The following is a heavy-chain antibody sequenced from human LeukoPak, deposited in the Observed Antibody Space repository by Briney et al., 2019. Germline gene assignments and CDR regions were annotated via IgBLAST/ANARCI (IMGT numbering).Heavy chain of an antibody. V-gene: IGHV3-74*01. J-gene: IGHJ4*02. CDR2: INSDGSST. CDR1: GFTFSSYW. Sequence: GGSLRLTCAASGFTFSSYWMHWVRQAPGKGLVWVSHINSDGSSTTYADSVKGRFSISRDNAKNTLYLQMNSLRAEDTAVYYCARVRGFFDYWGQGTLVTVSS. CDR3: ARVRGFFDY.